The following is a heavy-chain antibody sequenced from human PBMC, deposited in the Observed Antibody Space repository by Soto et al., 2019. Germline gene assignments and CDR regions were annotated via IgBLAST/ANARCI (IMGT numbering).Heavy chain of an antibody. CDR3: GSVGYCSSTNCLFYYYHYGMDV. V-gene: IGHV1-69*13. Sequence: SVKVSCKASGGTFSSHAISWVRQAPGRGLEWMGGIIPIFGTTDYAQNFRARVTITADESTSTAYMELSSLTSEDTAVYYCGSVGYCSSTNCLFYYYHYGMDVWGQGTTVTVSS. CDR2: IIPIFGTT. D-gene: IGHD2-2*03. CDR1: GGTFSSHA. J-gene: IGHJ6*02.